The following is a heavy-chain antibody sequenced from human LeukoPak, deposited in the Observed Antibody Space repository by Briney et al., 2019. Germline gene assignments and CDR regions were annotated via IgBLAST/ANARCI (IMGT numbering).Heavy chain of an antibody. D-gene: IGHD1-1*01. CDR3: ARLPGFNTGRFDP. V-gene: IGHV4-59*08. Sequence: PSETLSLTCTVSGGSISSYYWSWIRQPPGKGLEWIGYIYYSGSTNYNPSLKSRVTISVDTSKNQFSLKLSSVTAADTAVYYCARLPGFNTGRFDPWGQGTLVTVSS. CDR1: GGSISSYY. CDR2: IYYSGST. J-gene: IGHJ5*02.